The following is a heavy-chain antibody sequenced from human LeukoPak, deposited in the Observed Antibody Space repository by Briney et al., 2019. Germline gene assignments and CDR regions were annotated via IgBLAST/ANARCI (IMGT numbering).Heavy chain of an antibody. J-gene: IGHJ6*02. D-gene: IGHD3-10*01. CDR3: AKEAPWEVRGVIIGYYYYGMDV. V-gene: IGHV3-23*01. CDR1: GFTFSSYA. CDR2: ISGSGGST. Sequence: GGSLRLSCAASGFTFSSYAMSWVRQAPGKGLEWVSAISGSGGSTYYADSVKGRFTISRDNSKNTLNLQMNSLRAEDTAVYYCAKEAPWEVRGVIIGYYYYGMDVWGQGTTVTVSS.